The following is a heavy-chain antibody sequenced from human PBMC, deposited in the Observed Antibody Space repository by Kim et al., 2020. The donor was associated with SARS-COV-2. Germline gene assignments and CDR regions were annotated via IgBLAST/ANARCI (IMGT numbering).Heavy chain of an antibody. CDR3: ARVDSNLSNWFDP. CDR1: GYTFTDYY. CDR2: MNPNSGVT. V-gene: IGHV1-2*06. J-gene: IGHJ5*02. Sequence: ASVKVSCKASGYTFTDYYIHWVRQAPGQGLEWMGRMNPNSGVTKYAQKFQDRVTMTRETSIGTAYMDLTRLRSDDTAVYYCARVDSNLSNWFDPWGQGTLVTVSS. D-gene: IGHD1-1*01.